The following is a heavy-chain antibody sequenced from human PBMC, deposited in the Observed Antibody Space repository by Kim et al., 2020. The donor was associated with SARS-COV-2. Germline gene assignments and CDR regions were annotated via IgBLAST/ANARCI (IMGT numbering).Heavy chain of an antibody. CDR1: GGSISSSSYY. V-gene: IGHV4-39*01. D-gene: IGHD2-15*01. J-gene: IGHJ4*03. Sequence: SETLSLTCTVSGGSISSSSYYWGWIRQPPGKGLEWIGSIYYSGSTYYNPSLKSRVTISVDTSKNQFCLKLSSVTAADTAVYYCASCSGGSCYFDYWGQGTLVTVSS. CDR3: ASCSGGSCYFDY. CDR2: IYYSGST.